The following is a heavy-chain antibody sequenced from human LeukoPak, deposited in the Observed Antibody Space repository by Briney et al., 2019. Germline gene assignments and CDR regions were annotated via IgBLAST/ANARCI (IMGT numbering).Heavy chain of an antibody. CDR1: GFTFSSYA. CDR2: ISSNGGST. Sequence: GGSLRLSCAASGFTFSSYAMHWVRQAPGKGLEYVSAISSNGGSTYYANSVKGRFTISRDNSKNTLYLQMGSLRAEDMAVYYCARDGYSSSWYVRGYYYYMDVWGKGPTVTVPS. D-gene: IGHD6-13*01. CDR3: ARDGYSSSWYVRGYYYYMDV. V-gene: IGHV3-64*01. J-gene: IGHJ6*03.